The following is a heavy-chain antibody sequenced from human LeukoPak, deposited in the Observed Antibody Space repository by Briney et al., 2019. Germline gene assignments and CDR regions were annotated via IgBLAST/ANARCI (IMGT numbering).Heavy chain of an antibody. V-gene: IGHV3-23*01. Sequence: GGSLRLSCTASGFTFSSYAMNWVRQAPGKGLEWVSGIGAGGTFTYYADSVKGRFTIFRDNSRNTLYLQMNSLRADDTALYYCAKEYSSSSNYYYYGMDVWGQGITVTVSS. J-gene: IGHJ6*02. D-gene: IGHD6-6*01. CDR3: AKEYSSSSNYYYYGMDV. CDR2: IGAGGTFT. CDR1: GFTFSSYA.